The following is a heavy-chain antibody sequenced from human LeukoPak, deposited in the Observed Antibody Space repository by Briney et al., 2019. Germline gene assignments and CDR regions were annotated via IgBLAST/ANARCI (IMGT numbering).Heavy chain of an antibody. V-gene: IGHV4-34*01. CDR3: AGDNIVVVVAATGGWFDP. CDR2: INHSGST. D-gene: IGHD2-15*01. Sequence: SETLSLTCAVYGGSFSGYYWSWIRQPPGKGLEWIGEINHSGSTNYNPSLMSRVTISVDTSKNQFSLKLSSVTAADTAVYYCAGDNIVVVVAATGGWFDPLGQGTLVTVSS. CDR1: GGSFSGYY. J-gene: IGHJ5*02.